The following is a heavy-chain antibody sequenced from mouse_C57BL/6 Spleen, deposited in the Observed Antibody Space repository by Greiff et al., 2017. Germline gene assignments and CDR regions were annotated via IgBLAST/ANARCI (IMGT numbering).Heavy chain of an antibody. D-gene: IGHD2-4*01. J-gene: IGHJ2*01. CDR2: LSSGGSYT. CDR1: GFTFSSYG. V-gene: IGHV5-6*01. Sequence: EVKLVESGGDLVKPGGSLKLSCAASGFTFSSYGMSWVRQTPDKRLEWVATLSSGGSYTYYPDSVKGRFTISRDNAKNTLYLQMSSLKSEDTAMYYCARHERLRRLDYWGQGTTLTVSS. CDR3: ARHERLRRLDY.